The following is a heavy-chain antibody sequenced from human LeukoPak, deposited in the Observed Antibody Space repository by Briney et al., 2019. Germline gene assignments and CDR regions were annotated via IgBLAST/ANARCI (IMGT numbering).Heavy chain of an antibody. V-gene: IGHV3-33*01. CDR2: IWYDGSNK. J-gene: IGHJ6*04. CDR3: ARALISSSWRTWATYYYYGMDV. CDR1: GFTFSSYG. Sequence: GGSLRLSCAASGFTFSSYGMHWVRQAPGKGLEWVAVIWYDGSNKYYAGSVKGRFTISRDNSKNTLYLQMNSLRAEDTAVYYCARALISSSWRTWATYYYYGMDVWGKGTTVTVSS. D-gene: IGHD6-13*01.